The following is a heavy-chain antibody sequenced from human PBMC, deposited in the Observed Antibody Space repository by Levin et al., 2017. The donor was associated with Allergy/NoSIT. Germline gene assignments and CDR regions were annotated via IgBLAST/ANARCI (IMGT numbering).Heavy chain of an antibody. CDR3: ARVTKSRGRDYDSRGYP. J-gene: IGHJ5*02. Sequence: SETLSLTCTVSGGSISSSSYYWGWIRQPPGKGLEWIGSIYYSGSTSSTPSLKSRVTISVDTSKNQFSLKLSSVTAADTAVYYCARVTKSRGRDYDSRGYPWGQGTLVTVSS. CDR1: GGSISSSSYY. CDR2: IYYSGST. V-gene: IGHV4-39*07. D-gene: IGHD3-22*01.